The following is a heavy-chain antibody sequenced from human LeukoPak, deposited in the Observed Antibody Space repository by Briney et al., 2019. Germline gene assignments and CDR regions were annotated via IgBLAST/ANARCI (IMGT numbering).Heavy chain of an antibody. CDR3: AKGVLGAGSLLEYFQH. J-gene: IGHJ1*01. D-gene: IGHD3-10*01. CDR1: GFAFRNYD. CDR2: ITTDGSGA. Sequence: GGSLRLSCAASGFAFRNYDMIWVRQAPGRGLEWVPGITTDGSGAYYADSVKGRFTVSRDNSKNTVFLQMNRLRGEDAAIYYCAKGVLGAGSLLEYFQHWGQGTLVTVSS. V-gene: IGHV3-23*01.